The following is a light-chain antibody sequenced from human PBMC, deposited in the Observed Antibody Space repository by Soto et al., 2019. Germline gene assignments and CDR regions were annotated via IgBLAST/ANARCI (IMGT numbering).Light chain of an antibody. V-gene: IGLV2-14*01. CDR2: DVS. CDR1: SSDVGGYNY. CDR3: SSYKSSSSRV. J-gene: IGLJ3*02. Sequence: QSALTQPASVSGSPGQSITISCTGTSSDVGGYNYVSWYQQHPGKAPKLMIYDVSNRPSGVSNRFSGSKSGNTAPLTISGLQAEDEAYYYCSSYKSSSSRVFGGGTQLTVL.